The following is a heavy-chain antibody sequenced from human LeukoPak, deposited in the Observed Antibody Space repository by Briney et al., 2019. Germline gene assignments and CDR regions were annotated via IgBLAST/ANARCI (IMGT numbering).Heavy chain of an antibody. CDR1: VGSISSYY. J-gene: IGHJ4*02. D-gene: IGHD7-27*01. CDR2: IYTSGST. V-gene: IGHV4-4*07. Sequence: SETLSLTCTVSVGSISSYYWSWIRQPAGKGLEWIGRIYTSGSTNYNPSLKSRVTMSVDTSKNQFSLKLSSVTAADTAVYYCAAGEPWLGVDYWGQGTLVTVSS. CDR3: AAGEPWLGVDY.